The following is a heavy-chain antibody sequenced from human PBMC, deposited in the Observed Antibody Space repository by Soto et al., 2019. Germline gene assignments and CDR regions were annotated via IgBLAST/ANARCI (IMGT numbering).Heavy chain of an antibody. V-gene: IGHV4-34*01. CDR1: GGSFSGYY. CDR2: INHSGST. D-gene: IGHD3-3*01. J-gene: IGHJ6*02. Sequence: SETLSLTCAVYGGSFSGYYWSWIRQPPGKGLEWIGEINHSGSTNYNPSLKSRVTISVDTSKNQFSLKLSSVTAADTAVYSCARGGYDFWSGYTVWGQGTTVTVSS. CDR3: ARGGYDFWSGYTV.